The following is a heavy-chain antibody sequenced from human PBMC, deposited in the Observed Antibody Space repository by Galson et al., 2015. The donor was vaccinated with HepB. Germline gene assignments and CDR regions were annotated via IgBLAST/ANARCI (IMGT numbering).Heavy chain of an antibody. J-gene: IGHJ6*02. CDR2: INPSGGTT. Sequence: SVKVSCKASGYTFTSYYIHWVRQAPGQGLEWMGIINPSGGTTSYAQQFQGRVTLTTDRSTSTAYMEVSSLSSEDTAVYYCARSGPEDDFWTGYYAGTEYQHYYGMDVWGQGTTVTVSS. D-gene: IGHD3/OR15-3a*01. CDR1: GYTFTSYY. V-gene: IGHV1-46*01. CDR3: ARSGPEDDFWTGYYAGTEYQHYYGMDV.